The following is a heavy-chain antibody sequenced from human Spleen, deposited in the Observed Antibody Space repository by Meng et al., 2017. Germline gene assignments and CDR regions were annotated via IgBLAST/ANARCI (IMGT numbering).Heavy chain of an antibody. V-gene: IGHV3-48*03. D-gene: IGHD6-19*01. CDR3: ARSVTGTLDS. CDR1: GFIFSSYE. J-gene: IGHJ4*02. Sequence: GESLKISCAASGFIFSSYEVNWVRQAPGKGLEWLSYISSTGYNIYYADSVKGRFTISRDNAKSSLNLQMNSLRAEDTAVYYCARSVTGTLDSWGQGTLVTVSS. CDR2: ISSTGYNI.